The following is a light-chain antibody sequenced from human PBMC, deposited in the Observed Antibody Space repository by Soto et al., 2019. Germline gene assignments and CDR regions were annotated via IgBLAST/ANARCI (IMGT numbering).Light chain of an antibody. CDR2: DAS. V-gene: IGKV3-11*01. Sequence: EIVLTQSPATLSLSPGERATLSCRASQSVSSYLAWYQQKPGQAPRLLIYDASNRATGVPARFSGSGSGTNFTLPISSLQPADVSVYYCQQRSNWPLTFGGGTKVEIK. CDR1: QSVSSY. CDR3: QQRSNWPLT. J-gene: IGKJ4*02.